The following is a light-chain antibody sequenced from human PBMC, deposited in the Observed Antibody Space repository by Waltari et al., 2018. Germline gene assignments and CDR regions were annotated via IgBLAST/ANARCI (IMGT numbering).Light chain of an antibody. CDR3: LLYYGGAQPYWV. J-gene: IGLJ3*02. CDR1: TGAVTSGYY. V-gene: IGLV7-43*01. Sequence: QTVVTQEPSLTVSPGGTVTLTCASSTGAVTSGYYPNWFQQKPGQAPRALIYSTSNKLSWTPAGFSCSLLGGKAALTLSGVQPEDEAEYYCLLYYGGAQPYWVFGGGTKLTVL. CDR2: STS.